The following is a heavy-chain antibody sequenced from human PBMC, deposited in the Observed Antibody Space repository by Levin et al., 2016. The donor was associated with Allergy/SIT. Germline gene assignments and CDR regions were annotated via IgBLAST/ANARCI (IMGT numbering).Heavy chain of an antibody. CDR1: GGTFSSYA. J-gene: IGHJ4*02. D-gene: IGHD3-22*01. Sequence: ASVKVSCKASGGTFSSYAISWVRQAPGQGLEWMGIINPSGGSTSYAQKFQGRVTMTRDTSTSTVYMELSSLRSEDTAVYYCARRYYYDSSGYYKYYFDYWGQGTLVTVSS. V-gene: IGHV1-46*01. CDR3: ARRYYYDSSGYYKYYFDY. CDR2: INPSGGST.